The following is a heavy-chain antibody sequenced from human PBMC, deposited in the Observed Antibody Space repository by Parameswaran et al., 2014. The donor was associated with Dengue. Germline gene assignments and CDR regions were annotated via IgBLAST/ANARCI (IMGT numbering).Heavy chain of an antibody. V-gene: IGHV3-64D*06. Sequence: WIRQPPGKGLEYVSAISSNGGSTYYADSVKGRFTISRDNSKNTLYLQMSSLRAEDTAVYYCVNSARMVYSSAVFPYYFDYWGQGTLVTVSS. CDR2: ISSNGGST. D-gene: IGHD6-19*01. J-gene: IGHJ4*02. CDR3: VNSARMVYSSAVFPYYFDY.